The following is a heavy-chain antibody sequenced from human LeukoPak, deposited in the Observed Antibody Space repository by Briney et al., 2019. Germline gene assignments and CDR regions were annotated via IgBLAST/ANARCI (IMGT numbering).Heavy chain of an antibody. J-gene: IGHJ3*02. CDR1: GGSISSSSYY. CDR3: VGDHLSRDAFDI. D-gene: IGHD2-21*02. V-gene: IGHV4-39*07. Sequence: KPSETLSLTCTVSGGSISSSSYYWGWIRQPPGKGLEWIGSIYYSGSTYYNPSLKSRVTISVDTSKNQFSLKLSSVTAADTAVYYCVGDHLSRDAFDIWGQGTMVTVSS. CDR2: IYYSGST.